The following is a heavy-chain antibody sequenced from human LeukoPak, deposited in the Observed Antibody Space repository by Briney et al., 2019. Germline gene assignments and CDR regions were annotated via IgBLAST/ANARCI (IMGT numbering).Heavy chain of an antibody. V-gene: IGHV3-53*01. D-gene: IGHD2-2*01. J-gene: IGHJ5*02. CDR1: GFTVSSNY. CDR2: IYSGGST. Sequence: GGSLRLSCAASGFTVSSNYMSWVRQAPGKGLEWVSIIYSGGSTFYADSVKGRFTISRDNSKNTLYLQMNSLRAEDTAVYYCARVPYCSSTSCYQEGWFDPWGQGTLVTVSS. CDR3: ARVPYCSSTSCYQEGWFDP.